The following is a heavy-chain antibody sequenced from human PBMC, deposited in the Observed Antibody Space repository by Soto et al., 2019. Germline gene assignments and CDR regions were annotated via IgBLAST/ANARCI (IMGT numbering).Heavy chain of an antibody. J-gene: IGHJ1*01. Sequence: EVQLVESGGVLIQRGGSLSLSCEASGFRFSDYDMHWVRQPPGKGLEWVSGSGTNADTHYSDSVKGRFTISRENDKNSLYLQMNSLKADDTAVYFCARGRPFWSDFYIDHWGQGTLLTVSS. D-gene: IGHD3-3*01. V-gene: IGHV3-13*01. CDR1: GFRFSDYD. CDR3: ARGRPFWSDFYIDH. CDR2: SGTNADT.